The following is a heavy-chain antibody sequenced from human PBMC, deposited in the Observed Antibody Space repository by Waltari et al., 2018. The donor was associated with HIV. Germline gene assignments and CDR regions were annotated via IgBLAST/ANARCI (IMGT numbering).Heavy chain of an antibody. CDR3: ATKSGSYCGV. J-gene: IGHJ4*02. CDR1: GDSVSSNSAA. V-gene: IGHV6-1*01. Sequence: QVQLQVSGPGLVKPSQTLSLTCAISGDSVSSNSAAWNWIRHSPSRGLEWLGRTYYRSKWYYYYAVSVKSRITINPDTSKIQLSLRLDSVTREDTAVYYCATKSGSYCGVWSQGALVTVSS. CDR2: TYYRSKWYY. D-gene: IGHD1-26*01.